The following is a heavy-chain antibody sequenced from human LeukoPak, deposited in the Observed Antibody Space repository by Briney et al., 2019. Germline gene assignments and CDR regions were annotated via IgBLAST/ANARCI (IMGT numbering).Heavy chain of an antibody. D-gene: IGHD4-17*01. J-gene: IGHJ6*03. CDR1: GGSISSYY. Sequence: SETLSLTCTVSGGSISSYYWSWIRQPPGKGPEWIGYIYYSGSTNYNPSLKSRVTISVDTSKNQFSLKLSSVTAADTAVYYCARGATVAPYYYYYYMDVWGKGTTVTVSS. CDR3: ARGATVAPYYYYYYMDV. V-gene: IGHV4-59*01. CDR2: IYYSGST.